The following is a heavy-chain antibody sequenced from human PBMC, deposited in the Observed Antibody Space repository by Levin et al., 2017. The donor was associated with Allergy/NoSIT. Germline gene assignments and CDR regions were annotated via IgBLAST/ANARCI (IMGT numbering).Heavy chain of an antibody. D-gene: IGHD4-17*01. CDR3: ARPLTYGYYYYGMDV. V-gene: IGHV3-30*04. CDR2: ISHDGSIK. J-gene: IGHJ6*02. Sequence: LSLTCEASGFPFSDYGLNWVRQAPGKGLEWVAVISHDGSIKYYGDSVKGRFTVSRDSSKRVLYLQMNSLRLEDTAIYYCARPLTYGYYYYGMDVWGQGTTVTVSS. CDR1: GFPFSDYG.